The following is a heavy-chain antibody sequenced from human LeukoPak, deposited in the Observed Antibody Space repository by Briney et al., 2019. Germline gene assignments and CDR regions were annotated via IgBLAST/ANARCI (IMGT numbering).Heavy chain of an antibody. V-gene: IGHV3-30-3*01. Sequence: PGGSLRLSCAASGFTFSSYAMHWVRQAPGKGLEWVAVISYDGSNKYYADSVKGRFTISRDNSKNTLYLQMNSLRAEDTAVYYCARDSTAAGMYYFDYWGQGTLVTVSS. CDR2: ISYDGSNK. CDR1: GFTFSSYA. J-gene: IGHJ4*02. D-gene: IGHD6-13*01. CDR3: ARDSTAAGMYYFDY.